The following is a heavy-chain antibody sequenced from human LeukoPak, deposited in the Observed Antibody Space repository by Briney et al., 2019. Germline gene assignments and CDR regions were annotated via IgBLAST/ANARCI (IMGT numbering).Heavy chain of an antibody. V-gene: IGHV4-61*01. D-gene: IGHD6-13*01. Sequence: SETLSLTCTVSGFPISGSSNYKWSWIRQPPGKGLEWIGYIYYHGSTNYNPSLRSRVTFSVGTSKNQFSLQLSTVSAADTAVYYCAREYSGFDYWGRGTLVTVSS. CDR1: GFPISGSSNYK. J-gene: IGHJ4*02. CDR2: IYYHGST. CDR3: AREYSGFDY.